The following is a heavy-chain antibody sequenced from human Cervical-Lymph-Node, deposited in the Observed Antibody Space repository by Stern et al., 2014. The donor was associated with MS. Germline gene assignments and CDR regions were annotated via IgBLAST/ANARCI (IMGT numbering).Heavy chain of an antibody. Sequence: QVKLVQSGAEVKKPGSSVKVSCKASGGTFSNYAISWVRQAPGQGPEWMGMIIPMFDTANYAQKLQGRVTITADESASTAHMELTSLRSDDTAVYYCAGGAVPAIGKIDYWGQGTLITVSS. J-gene: IGHJ4*02. CDR2: IIPMFDTA. D-gene: IGHD5-12*01. V-gene: IGHV1-69*18. CDR3: AGGAVPAIGKIDY. CDR1: GGTFSNYA.